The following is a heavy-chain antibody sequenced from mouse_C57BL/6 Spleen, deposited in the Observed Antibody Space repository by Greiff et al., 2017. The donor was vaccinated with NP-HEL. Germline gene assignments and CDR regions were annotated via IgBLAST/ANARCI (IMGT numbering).Heavy chain of an antibody. D-gene: IGHD2-5*01. CDR3: ARRGYSNHFDY. CDR1: AYTFTDYN. CDR2: INPNNGGT. Sequence: EVQLQQSGPELVKPGASVKIPCKASAYTFTDYNMDWVKQSHGKSLEWIGDINPNNGGTIYNQKFKGKATLTVDKSSSTAYMELRSLTSEDTAVYYCARRGYSNHFDYWGQGTTLTVSS. J-gene: IGHJ2*01. V-gene: IGHV1-18*01.